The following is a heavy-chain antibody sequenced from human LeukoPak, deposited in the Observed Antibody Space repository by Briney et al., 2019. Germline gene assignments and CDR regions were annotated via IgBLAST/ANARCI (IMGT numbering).Heavy chain of an antibody. CDR1: GGSFSGYF. CDR2: INHSGST. Sequence: SETLSLTCAVYGGSFSGYFWSWSRQPPGKGLEWIGEINHSGSTNYNPSLKSRVTISVDTSKNQFSLKLSSVTAADTAVYYCARSSRVIAYGSGSYPDYWGQGTLVTVSS. CDR3: ARSSRVIAYGSGSYPDY. J-gene: IGHJ4*02. D-gene: IGHD3-10*01. V-gene: IGHV4-34*01.